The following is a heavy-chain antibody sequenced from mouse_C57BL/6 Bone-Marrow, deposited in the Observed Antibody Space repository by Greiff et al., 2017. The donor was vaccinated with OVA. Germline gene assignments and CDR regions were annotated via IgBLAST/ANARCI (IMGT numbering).Heavy chain of an antibody. Sequence: QVQLKESGPGLVQPSQSLSITCTVSGFSLTSYGVHWVRQSPGKGLEWLGVIWSGGSTDYNAAFISRLSISKDNSESQVFFKMSSLQADDTAIYYCARWDGYGWYFDVWGTGTTVTVSS. V-gene: IGHV2-2*01. CDR2: IWSGGST. J-gene: IGHJ1*03. CDR3: ARWDGYGWYFDV. CDR1: GFSLTSYG. D-gene: IGHD2-2*01.